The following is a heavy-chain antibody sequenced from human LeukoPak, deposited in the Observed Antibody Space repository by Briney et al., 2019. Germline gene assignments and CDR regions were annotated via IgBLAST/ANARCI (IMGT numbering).Heavy chain of an antibody. CDR2: ISSSSTYI. V-gene: IGHV3-21*01. D-gene: IGHD3-10*02. Sequence: GGSLRLSCAASGFTFSSYSMNWVRQAPGKGLEWVSSISSSSTYIYYADSVKGRFTISRDNAKNSLYLQMNSLRADDTAVYYCAELGITMIGGVWGKGTTVTISS. J-gene: IGHJ6*04. CDR3: AELGITMIGGV. CDR1: GFTFSSYS.